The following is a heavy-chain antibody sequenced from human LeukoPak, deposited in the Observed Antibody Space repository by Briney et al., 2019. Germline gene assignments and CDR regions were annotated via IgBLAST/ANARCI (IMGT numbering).Heavy chain of an antibody. Sequence: GGSLRLSCAASGFTFSDYYMSWIRQAPGKGLEWVSYISSSGSTIYYADSVKGRFTISRDNAKNSLYLQMNSLRAEDTAVYYCARDHSAYSSSWYNVYYFDYWGQGTLVTVSS. J-gene: IGHJ4*02. CDR3: ARDHSAYSSSWYNVYYFDY. CDR2: ISSSGSTI. CDR1: GFTFSDYY. V-gene: IGHV3-11*01. D-gene: IGHD6-13*01.